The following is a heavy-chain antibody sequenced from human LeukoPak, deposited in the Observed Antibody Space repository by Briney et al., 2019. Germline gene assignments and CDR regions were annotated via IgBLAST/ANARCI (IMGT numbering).Heavy chain of an antibody. CDR1: GYTFTGYY. D-gene: IGHD3/OR15-3a*01. Sequence: ASVKVSCKTSGYTFTGYYMHWVRQAPGQGLEWMGWINPNSGGTNYAQKFQGRVTMTRDTSISTVYMELSSLRSEDTAVYYCARDRGAAGYYTNGPQYYMDVWGKGTTVTISS. J-gene: IGHJ6*03. CDR2: INPNSGGT. V-gene: IGHV1-2*02. CDR3: ARDRGAAGYYTNGPQYYMDV.